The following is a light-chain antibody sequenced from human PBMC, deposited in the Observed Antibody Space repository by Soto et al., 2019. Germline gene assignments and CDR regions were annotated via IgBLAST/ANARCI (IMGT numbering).Light chain of an antibody. Sequence: QSALTQPPSASGSPGQSVTISCTGTSSDVGAYNYVSWYQQYTGKAPKLMIYDVSKRPSGVPDRFSGSKSGNTASLTISGLQAEDEADYYCSSYTSSSTLEVFGGGTKLTVL. CDR2: DVS. V-gene: IGLV2-8*01. CDR1: SSDVGAYNY. J-gene: IGLJ2*01. CDR3: SSYTSSSTLEV.